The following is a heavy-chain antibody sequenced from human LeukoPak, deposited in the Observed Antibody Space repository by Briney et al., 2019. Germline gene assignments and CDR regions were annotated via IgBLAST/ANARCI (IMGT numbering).Heavy chain of an antibody. CDR1: GFTFTGYY. D-gene: IGHD4-11*01. CDR3: ARDSSTVTTPYFDF. Sequence: ASVKVSCKTSGFTFTGYYIHWVRQAPGQGLEWLGWINANSGGTNYAQQFQGWVTMTRDTSISTAFMELSRLRSDDTAMYYCARDSSTVTTPYFDFWGQGTLVIVSS. CDR2: INANSGGT. V-gene: IGHV1-2*04. J-gene: IGHJ4*02.